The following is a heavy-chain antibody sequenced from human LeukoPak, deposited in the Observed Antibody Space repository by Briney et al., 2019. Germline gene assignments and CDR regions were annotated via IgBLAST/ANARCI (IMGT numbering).Heavy chain of an antibody. CDR3: ARGPASGSNFAWFDP. D-gene: IGHD3-10*01. J-gene: IGHJ5*02. CDR2: INHSGST. Sequence: PSVTLSLTCAVYGGFLSHYYWSWIRQPPGQGLEWIGEINHSGSTNYNPSLKSRVTISVDMCNNQFFLELTSVTAADTAVYYCARGPASGSNFAWFDPWGQGTLVTVSS. CDR1: GGFLSHYY. V-gene: IGHV4-34*01.